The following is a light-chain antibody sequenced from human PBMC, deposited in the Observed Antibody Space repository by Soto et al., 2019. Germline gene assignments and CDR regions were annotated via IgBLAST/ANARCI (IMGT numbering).Light chain of an antibody. CDR1: QSVSSS. CDR3: QHRANWPLT. V-gene: IGKV3-11*01. CDR2: DAT. J-gene: IGKJ3*01. Sequence: EIVLTQSPATLSVSPGERATLSCRASQSVSSSLAWYRRKPGQAPRLLIYDATNRASGVPARFSGSGSGTDFTLTISSLEPEDFAVYYCQHRANWPLTLGPGTKVDLK.